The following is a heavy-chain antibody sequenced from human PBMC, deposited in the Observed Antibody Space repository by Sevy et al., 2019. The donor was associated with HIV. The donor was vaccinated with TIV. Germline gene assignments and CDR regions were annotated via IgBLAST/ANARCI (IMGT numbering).Heavy chain of an antibody. V-gene: IGHV1-2*02. D-gene: IGHD6-13*01. CDR3: ASSGIAAAGYYYYGMDV. CDR2: INPNSGGT. CDR1: GYTFTGYY. J-gene: IGHJ6*02. Sequence: ASVKVSCKASGYTFTGYYMHWVRQAPGQGLEWMGWINPNSGGTNYAQKFQGRVTMTRDTSISTAYMELSRLRSDDTAVYYCASSGIAAAGYYYYGMDVWGQGTTVTVSS.